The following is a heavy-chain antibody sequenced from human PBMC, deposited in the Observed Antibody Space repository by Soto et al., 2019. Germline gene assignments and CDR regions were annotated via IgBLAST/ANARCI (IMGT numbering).Heavy chain of an antibody. CDR2: ISSNGGST. CDR3: AREGAGRDGYNFFDY. J-gene: IGHJ4*02. D-gene: IGHD5-12*01. CDR1: GFTFSSYA. Sequence: GGSLRLSCAASGFTFSSYAMHWVRQAPGKGLEYVSAISSNGGSTYYADSVKGRFTISRDNSKNTLYLQMGSLRAEDMAVYYCAREGAGRDGYNFFDYWGQGTLVTVSS. V-gene: IGHV3-64*02.